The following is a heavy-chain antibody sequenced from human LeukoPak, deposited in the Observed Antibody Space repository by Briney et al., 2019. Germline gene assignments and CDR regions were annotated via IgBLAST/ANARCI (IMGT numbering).Heavy chain of an antibody. CDR3: ARTEINTAMVPFDY. CDR2: ISAYNGNT. D-gene: IGHD5-18*01. J-gene: IGHJ4*02. Sequence: GASMTVSCKASGYTFTSYGISWVRQAPGQGLEWMGWISAYNGNTNYAQKLQGRVTMTTDTSTSTAYMELRSLRSDDTAVYYCARTEINTAMVPFDYWGQGTLVTVSS. CDR1: GYTFTSYG. V-gene: IGHV1-18*01.